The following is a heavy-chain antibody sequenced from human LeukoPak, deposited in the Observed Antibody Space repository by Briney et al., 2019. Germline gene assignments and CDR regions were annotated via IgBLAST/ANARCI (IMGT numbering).Heavy chain of an antibody. CDR3: AREAEWELLNPFDY. CDR1: GFTVSSNY. D-gene: IGHD1-26*01. Sequence: AGSLRLSCAASGFTVSSNYMSWVRQAPGKGLEWVGNIKQDGSEKYYVDSVKGRFTISRENAKNSLYLQMNSLRAEDTAVYYCAREAEWELLNPFDYWGQGTLVTVSS. J-gene: IGHJ4*02. V-gene: IGHV3-7*01. CDR2: IKQDGSEK.